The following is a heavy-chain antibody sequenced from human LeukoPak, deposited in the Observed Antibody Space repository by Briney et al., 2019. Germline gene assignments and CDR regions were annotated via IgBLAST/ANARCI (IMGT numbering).Heavy chain of an antibody. D-gene: IGHD4-23*01. V-gene: IGHV4-31*03. Sequence: SDTLSLTCTVSGVSISSGGYYWSWIRQHPGKGLEWIGYIYYSGSTYYNPSLKSRVTISVDTSKNQFSLKLSSVTAADTAVYYCARDFNYGGTFDYWGQGTLVTVSS. CDR1: GVSISSGGYY. J-gene: IGHJ4*02. CDR2: IYYSGST. CDR3: ARDFNYGGTFDY.